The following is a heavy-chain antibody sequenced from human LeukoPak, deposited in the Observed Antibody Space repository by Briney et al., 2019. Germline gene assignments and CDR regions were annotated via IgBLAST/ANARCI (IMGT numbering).Heavy chain of an antibody. J-gene: IGHJ4*02. D-gene: IGHD3-22*01. V-gene: IGHV1-18*01. CDR3: AREPTSYYYDSSGYYTRDYFDY. CDR2: ISAYNGNT. Sequence: ASVKVSCKASGYTLTSYGISWVRQAPGQGLEWMGWISAYNGNTNYAQKLQGRVTMTTDTSTTTAYMELRSLRSDDTAVYYCAREPTSYYYDSSGYYTRDYFDYWGQGTLVTVSS. CDR1: GYTLTSYG.